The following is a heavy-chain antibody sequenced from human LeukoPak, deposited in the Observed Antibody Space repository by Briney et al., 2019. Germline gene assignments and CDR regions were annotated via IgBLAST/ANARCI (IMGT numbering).Heavy chain of an antibody. Sequence: PSETLSLTCTVSGGSISRYYWSWIRQPPGKGLEWIGYIYYSGSTNYNPSLKSRVTISVDTSKNQFSLKLSSVTAADTAVYYCARDNPVAGTLDYWGQGTLVTVSS. D-gene: IGHD6-19*01. V-gene: IGHV4-59*01. CDR1: GGSISRYY. CDR3: ARDNPVAGTLDY. CDR2: IYYSGST. J-gene: IGHJ4*02.